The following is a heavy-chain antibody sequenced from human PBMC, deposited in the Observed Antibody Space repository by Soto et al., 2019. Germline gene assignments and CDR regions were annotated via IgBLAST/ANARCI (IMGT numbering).Heavy chain of an antibody. J-gene: IGHJ5*02. Sequence: HVQLQESGPGLVKPSETLSLTCTVSGGSISTYYWSWIRQPPGKGLEWIGYIYYDGSTSYNPSLRSRVTISVDTSKNQSSLILSSVPSADTAVYYCARDQLSSGLYVWFEPWGQGTLVTVSS. CDR1: GGSISTYY. D-gene: IGHD6-25*01. V-gene: IGHV4-59*01. CDR3: ARDQLSSGLYVWFEP. CDR2: IYYDGST.